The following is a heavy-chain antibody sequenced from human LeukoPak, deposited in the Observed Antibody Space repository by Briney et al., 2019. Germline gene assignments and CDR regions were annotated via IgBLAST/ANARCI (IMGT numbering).Heavy chain of an antibody. D-gene: IGHD4-23*01. J-gene: IGHJ4*02. CDR3: ARLYGSNSNNYYCDY. Sequence: PSETLSLTCSVSGGSSSSSSYYWGWIRQPPGKGLEWIGSIHDSGNTDYNPSLKSRVTISVDTSKNQFSLKLSSVTAADTAVYYCARLYGSNSNNYYCDYWGQGTLVTVSS. CDR2: IHDSGNT. CDR1: GGSSSSSSYY. V-gene: IGHV4-39*01.